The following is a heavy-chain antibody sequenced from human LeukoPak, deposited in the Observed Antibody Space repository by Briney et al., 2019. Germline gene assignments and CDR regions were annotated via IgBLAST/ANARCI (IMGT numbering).Heavy chain of an antibody. CDR1: GGSISSSSYY. V-gene: IGHV4-39*01. CDR2: IYYSGST. J-gene: IGHJ6*02. D-gene: IGHD6-13*01. Sequence: PSETLSLTCTVSGGSISSSSYYWGWIRQPPGKGLEWIGSIYYSGSTNYNPSLKSRVTISVDTSKNQFSLKLSSVTAADTAVYYCARHRRSSSSSRFYYGMDVWGQGTTVTVSS. CDR3: ARHRRSSSSSRFYYGMDV.